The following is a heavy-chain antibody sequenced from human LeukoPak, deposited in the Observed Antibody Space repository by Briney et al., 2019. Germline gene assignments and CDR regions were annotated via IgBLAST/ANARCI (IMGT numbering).Heavy chain of an antibody. CDR3: ARLSQRDTANHYIFSDV. CDR1: GGSFSGYY. J-gene: IGHJ6*04. V-gene: IGHV4-34*01. D-gene: IGHD1-14*01. CDR2: INYSGST. Sequence: SETLSLTCAVYGGSFSGYYWSWIRQPPGQGLEWIGEINYSGSTKYNPSLKSRATMSVDTSKNQFSLNLSSVTAADTAVYYCARLSQRDTANHYIFSDVWGKGATVTVSS.